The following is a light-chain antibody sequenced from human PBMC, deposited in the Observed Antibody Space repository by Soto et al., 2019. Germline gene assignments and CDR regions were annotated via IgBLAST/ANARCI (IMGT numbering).Light chain of an antibody. CDR3: CSYAGIYTVV. CDR1: SSDVGGYNY. Sequence: QSALTQPRSVSGSPGQSVTISCTGTSSDVGGYNYVSWYQQHPGKAPKLMIYDVSKRPSGVPDRFSGSKSGNTASLTISGRPAEDEAYYYGCSYAGIYTVVFGGGTKLTVL. V-gene: IGLV2-11*01. CDR2: DVS. J-gene: IGLJ2*01.